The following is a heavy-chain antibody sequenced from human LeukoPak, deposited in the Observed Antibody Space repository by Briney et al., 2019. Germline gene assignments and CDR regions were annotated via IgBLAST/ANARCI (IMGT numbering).Heavy chain of an antibody. D-gene: IGHD2-21*02. V-gene: IGHV3-66*01. Sequence: GGSLRLSCAASGFTFSAWAMSWVRQAPGKGLEWVSVIYSGGTTFYADSVKGRFTISRDNSKNTLYLQMNRLRAEDTAVYYCARGVTPDWFDPWGQGTLVTVSS. CDR1: GFTFSAWA. CDR2: IYSGGTT. CDR3: ARGVTPDWFDP. J-gene: IGHJ5*02.